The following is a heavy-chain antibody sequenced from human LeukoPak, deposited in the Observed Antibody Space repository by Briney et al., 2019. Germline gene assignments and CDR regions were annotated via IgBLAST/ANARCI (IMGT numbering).Heavy chain of an antibody. J-gene: IGHJ4*02. V-gene: IGHV3-33*01. CDR3: ARGSGSFSGGFDY. D-gene: IGHD1-26*01. CDR2: IWSDGSNK. Sequence: PGGSLRLSCAASGFTFSSYGMHRVRQTPGKGLEWVAIIWSDGSNKYYADSVKGRFTISRDNSKNTLYLQMNSLRAEDTAVYYCARGSGSFSGGFDYWGQGTLVTVSS. CDR1: GFTFSSYG.